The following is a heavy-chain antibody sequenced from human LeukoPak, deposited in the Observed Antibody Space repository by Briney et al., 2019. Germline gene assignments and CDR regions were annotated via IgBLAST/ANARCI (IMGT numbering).Heavy chain of an antibody. CDR2: IYYSGST. Sequence: SETLSLTCTVSGGSISSSSYYWGWIRQPPGKGLEWIGSIYYSGSTYYNPSLKSRVTISVDTSKNQFSLKLSSVTAADTAVYYCARQGFGYGLYLWGQRTLVTVSS. CDR3: ARQGFGYGLYL. V-gene: IGHV4-39*01. CDR1: GGSISSSSYY. D-gene: IGHD5-18*01. J-gene: IGHJ4*02.